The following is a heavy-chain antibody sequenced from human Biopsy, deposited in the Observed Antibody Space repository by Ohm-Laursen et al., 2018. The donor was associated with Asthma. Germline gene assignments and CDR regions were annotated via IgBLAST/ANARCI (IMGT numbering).Heavy chain of an antibody. CDR3: ARGPEYVRSSGALDY. CDR1: GGTFSSNS. CDR2: IIPIFGPT. V-gene: IGHV1-69*13. Sequence: SVKVSCKASGGTFSSNSINWVRQAPGRGLEWMGRIIPIFGPTNYAQKFQGRVTISADDSTSTAYMELSSLSSEDTALYYCARGPEYVRSSGALDYWGQGTLVTVSS. D-gene: IGHD2-2*01. J-gene: IGHJ4*02.